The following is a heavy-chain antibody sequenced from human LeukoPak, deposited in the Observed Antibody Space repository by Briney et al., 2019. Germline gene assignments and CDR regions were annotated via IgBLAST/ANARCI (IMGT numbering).Heavy chain of an antibody. V-gene: IGHV3-11*04. J-gene: IGHJ3*02. CDR1: GFTFSDYY. CDR2: ISSSGSTI. CDR3: ARPLQHEAFDI. Sequence: GGSLRLSCVASGFTFSDYYMSWIRQAPGKGPQWVSYISSSGSTIHYADSVKGRFTISRDNAKNSLNLQMNSLRAEDTAVYYCARPLQHEAFDIWGQGTMVIVSS. D-gene: IGHD1-1*01.